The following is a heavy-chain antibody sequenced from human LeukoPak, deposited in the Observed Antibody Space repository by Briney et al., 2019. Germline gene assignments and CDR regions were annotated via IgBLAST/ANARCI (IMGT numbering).Heavy chain of an antibody. V-gene: IGHV1-8*01. J-gene: IGHJ3*02. Sequence: ASVKVSCKASGYTFTSYDINWVRQATGQGLEWMGWMNPNSGNTGYAQKFQGRVTMTRNTSISTAYMELSSLRSEDTAVYYCARVLITFGGVIVNAFDIWGQGTMVTVSS. CDR3: ARVLITFGGVIVNAFDI. CDR2: MNPNSGNT. D-gene: IGHD3-16*02. CDR1: GYTFTSYD.